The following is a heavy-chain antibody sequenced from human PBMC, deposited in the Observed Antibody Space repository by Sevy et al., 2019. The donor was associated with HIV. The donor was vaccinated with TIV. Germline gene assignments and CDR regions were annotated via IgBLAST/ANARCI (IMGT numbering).Heavy chain of an antibody. Sequence: GGSLRLSCAASGFTFSTYSMNWVRQAPGKGLEWVSSISSSSNYIYYADSLKGRFTISRDNAKNSLYLQMNSLRAEDTAVYDCARDGARITMVQGVMAYYHGMDVWGQGTTVTVSS. CDR2: ISSSSNYI. V-gene: IGHV3-21*01. J-gene: IGHJ6*02. CDR1: GFTFSTYS. CDR3: ARDGARITMVQGVMAYYHGMDV. D-gene: IGHD3-10*01.